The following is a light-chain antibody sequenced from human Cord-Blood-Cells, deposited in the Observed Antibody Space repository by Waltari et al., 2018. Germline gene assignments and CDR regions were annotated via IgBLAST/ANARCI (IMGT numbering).Light chain of an antibody. Sequence: QSALTQPPSASGSPGQSVTISCTGTITYVGGYNYVSWYQQHPGKAPKLMIYEVSKRPSGVPDRFSGSKSGNTASLTVSGLQAEDEADYYCSSYAGSNNYVFGTGTKVTVL. CDR3: SSYAGSNNYV. J-gene: IGLJ1*01. CDR2: EVS. CDR1: ITYVGGYNY. V-gene: IGLV2-8*01.